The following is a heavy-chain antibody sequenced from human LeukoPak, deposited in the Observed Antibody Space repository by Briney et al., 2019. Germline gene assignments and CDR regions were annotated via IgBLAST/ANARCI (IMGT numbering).Heavy chain of an antibody. CDR1: GFTFSSYA. V-gene: IGHV3-30-3*01. CDR2: ISYDGSNK. J-gene: IGHJ6*02. Sequence: GGSLRLSCAASGFTFSSYAMHWVRQAPGKGLEWVAVISYDGSNKYYADSVKGRFTISRDNSKNTLYLQMNSLRAEDTAVYYCARVWSGFGGGYISQYYYYYYGMDVWGQGTTVTVSS. D-gene: IGHD6-19*01. CDR3: ARVWSGFGGGYISQYYYYYYGMDV.